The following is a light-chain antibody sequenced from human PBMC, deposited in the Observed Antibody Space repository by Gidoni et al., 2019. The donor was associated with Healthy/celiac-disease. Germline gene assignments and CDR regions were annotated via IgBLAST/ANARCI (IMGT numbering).Light chain of an antibody. Sequence: DIQMTPSPSSLSASVGDRVTITCQASQDISNYLNWYQQKPWKAPKLLIYDASNLETGVPSQFRGSGSGTDFTFTISSLQPEDIATYYCQQYDNLPLTFGGGTKVEIK. CDR2: DAS. CDR3: QQYDNLPLT. J-gene: IGKJ4*01. CDR1: QDISNY. V-gene: IGKV1-33*01.